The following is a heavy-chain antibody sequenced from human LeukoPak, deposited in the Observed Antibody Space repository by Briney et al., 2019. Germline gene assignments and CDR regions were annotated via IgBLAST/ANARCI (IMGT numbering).Heavy chain of an antibody. CDR3: ARGKSGYSYGSPLGWFDP. J-gene: IGHJ5*02. CDR2: IYYSGST. Sequence: PSETLSLTCTVSGGSINSGRYYWGWIRQPPGKGLQWIGNIYYSGSTYYNPSLKSRVTISVDTSNDQFSLKLSSVTAADTAVYYCARGKSGYSYGSPLGWFDPWGQGTLVTVSS. CDR1: GGSINSGRYY. D-gene: IGHD5-18*01. V-gene: IGHV4-39*01.